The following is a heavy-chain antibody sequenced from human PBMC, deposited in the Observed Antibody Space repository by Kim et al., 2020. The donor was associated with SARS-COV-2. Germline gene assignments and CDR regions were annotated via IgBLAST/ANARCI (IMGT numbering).Heavy chain of an antibody. CDR3: AKFLGELSFLGEFDY. V-gene: IGHV4-39*01. CDR2: IYYSGST. CDR1: GGSISSSSYY. D-gene: IGHD3-16*02. J-gene: IGHJ4*02. Sequence: SETLSLTCTVSGGSISSSSYYWGWIRQPPGKGLEWIGSIYYSGSTYYNPSLKSRVTISVDTSKNQFSLKLSSVTAADTAVYYCAKFLGELSFLGEFDYWGQGTLVTVSS.